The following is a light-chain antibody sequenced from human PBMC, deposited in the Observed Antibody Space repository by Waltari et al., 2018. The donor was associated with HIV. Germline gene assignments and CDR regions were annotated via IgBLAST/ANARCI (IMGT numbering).Light chain of an antibody. J-gene: IGKJ1*01. Sequence: ENVLTQSPDTLSLSPGDRATLSCRASQSLGSDFLAWYQQRPGQTPRLLIYATSNRAAGTPHRFSGSGSGTDFSLSIDSLGPEDFAVYYCQQYGDSLPWTFGQGTKVEIK. CDR3: QQYGDSLPWT. V-gene: IGKV3-20*01. CDR2: ATS. CDR1: QSLGSDF.